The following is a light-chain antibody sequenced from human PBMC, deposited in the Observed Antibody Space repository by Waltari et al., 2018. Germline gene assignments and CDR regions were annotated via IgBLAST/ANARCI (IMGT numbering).Light chain of an antibody. J-gene: IGLJ2*01. Sequence: QSALTQPASVSGSPGQSITISCTGTSSDVVGYNYVSWYQQHPGKAPKLMIYEVSNRPSGVSNRLSGSKSGNTASLTISGLQAEDEADYYCSSYTSSSTLGVFGGGTKLTVL. V-gene: IGLV2-14*01. CDR2: EVS. CDR1: SSDVVGYNY. CDR3: SSYTSSSTLGV.